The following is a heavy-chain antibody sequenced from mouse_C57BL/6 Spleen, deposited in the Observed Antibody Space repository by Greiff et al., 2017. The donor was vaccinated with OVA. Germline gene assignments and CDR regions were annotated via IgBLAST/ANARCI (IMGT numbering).Heavy chain of an antibody. D-gene: IGHD3-2*02. CDR3: ARGGSGTAQASLFAY. CDR1: GYTFTSYW. CDR2: IDPSDSYT. J-gene: IGHJ3*01. Sequence: VQLQQSGAELVKPGASVKLSCKASGYTFTSYWMQWVKQRPGQGLEWIGEIDPSDSYTNYNQKFKGKATLTVDTSSSTAYMQLSSLTSEDSAVYYCARGGSGTAQASLFAYWGQGTLVTVSA. V-gene: IGHV1-50*01.